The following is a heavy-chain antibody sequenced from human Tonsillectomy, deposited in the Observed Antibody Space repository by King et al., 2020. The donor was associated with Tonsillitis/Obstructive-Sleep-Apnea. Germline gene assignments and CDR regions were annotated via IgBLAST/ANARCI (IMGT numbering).Heavy chain of an antibody. D-gene: IGHD3-3*01. J-gene: IGHJ5*02. CDR2: ITWNSGST. CDR1: GFTFDDYA. Sequence: VQLVESGGGLVQPGRSLRLSCAASGFTFDDYAMHWVRQPPGKGLEWVSGITWNSGSTGYADSVKGRFTISRDNAKNSLYLQMNSLRAEDTALYYCAKILLGGSGYYDFAHWGQGTLVTVSS. CDR3: AKILLGGSGYYDFAH. V-gene: IGHV3-9*01.